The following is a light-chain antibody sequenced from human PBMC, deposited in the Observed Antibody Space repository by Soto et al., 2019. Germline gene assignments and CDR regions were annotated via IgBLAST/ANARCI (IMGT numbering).Light chain of an antibody. CDR3: QQYGSSGT. Sequence: EIVLTQSPGILYLSPGDRAALSCRASQTISSGFLAWYQQKVGQAPRLLIYDASNRATGVPDRFSGSGSGTDFTLTISRLEPEDFAVYYCQQYGSSGTFGQGTKVDIK. V-gene: IGKV3-20*01. J-gene: IGKJ1*01. CDR2: DAS. CDR1: QTISSGF.